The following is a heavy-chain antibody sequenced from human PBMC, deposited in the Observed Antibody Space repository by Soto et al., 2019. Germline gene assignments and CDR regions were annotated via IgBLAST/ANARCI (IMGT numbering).Heavy chain of an antibody. J-gene: IGHJ4*02. CDR1: GFTFSGYW. D-gene: IGHD6-13*01. CDR3: VRSREGDKLVADY. Sequence: EAQLVESGGGLVQPGGSLRLSCAASGFTFSGYWMHWVRQAPERGLVWVSRINGDGTTTHYADSVKGRFTISRDNAKNTLYLQLNSLRAEHTAVYSCVRSREGDKLVADYWGQGTLVTVSS. V-gene: IGHV3-74*01. CDR2: INGDGTTT.